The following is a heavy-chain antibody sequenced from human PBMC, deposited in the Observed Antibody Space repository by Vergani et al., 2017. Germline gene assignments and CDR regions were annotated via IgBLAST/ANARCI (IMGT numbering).Heavy chain of an antibody. Sequence: EVQLLESGGALVQPGGSLRLSCAASGFTFSSYALRWVRQAPGKGLEWVSAIRGSGGSTYYEDSVKGRFTISGDNSKTTLYLQMNSLRAEDTAVYYCAKGQQLGLAVDYWGQGTLVTVSS. CDR3: AKGQQLGLAVDY. J-gene: IGHJ4*02. V-gene: IGHV3-23*01. CDR1: GFTFSSYA. CDR2: IRGSGGST. D-gene: IGHD6-13*01.